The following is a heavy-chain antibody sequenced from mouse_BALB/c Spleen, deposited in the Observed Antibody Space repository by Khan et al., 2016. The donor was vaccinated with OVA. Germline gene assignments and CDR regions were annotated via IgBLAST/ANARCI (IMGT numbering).Heavy chain of an antibody. V-gene: IGHV2-6-5*01. CDR2: ILAGGSK. CDR1: GFSLTDYS. CDR3: AKDTHYYGMDY. J-gene: IGHJ4*01. Sequence: QVQLQQSGPGLVAPSQSLSITCTVSGFSLTDYSVSWIRQPPGKGLEWLGVILAGGSKSYNSVLNSRLSISKDNSKSHVFLKMNSLQTDDTAMYYCAKDTHYYGMDYWGQGTSVTVSS.